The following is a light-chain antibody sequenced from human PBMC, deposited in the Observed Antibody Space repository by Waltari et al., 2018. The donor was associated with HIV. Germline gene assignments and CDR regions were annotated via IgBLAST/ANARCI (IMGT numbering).Light chain of an antibody. CDR1: AADIGLYNF. V-gene: IGLV2-14*03. J-gene: IGLJ1*01. CDR2: DVN. CDR3: ASYTVNSTGV. Sequence: QSALSQPASVSASPGQSVALSCSGGAADIGLYNFFSWYQQLPDKTPRLILFDVNNRPSGISDRFSGSKSGTTASLNISTVQTDDEADYYCASYTVNSTGVFGTGTKLTVL.